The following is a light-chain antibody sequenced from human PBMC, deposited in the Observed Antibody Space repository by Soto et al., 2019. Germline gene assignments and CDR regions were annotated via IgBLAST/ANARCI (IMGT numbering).Light chain of an antibody. CDR1: TSNIGSNH. CDR3: ATWHDGLWV. V-gene: IGLV1-47*02. CDR2: STY. J-gene: IGLJ3*02. Sequence: QSVLTQPPSVSGTPGQRVTISCSGSTSNIGSNHVNWYQQLPGTAPKLLIYSTYRRPSGVPDRFSASKSGTSASLAISGLRSEDEADFYCATWHDGLWVFGGGTKRTVL.